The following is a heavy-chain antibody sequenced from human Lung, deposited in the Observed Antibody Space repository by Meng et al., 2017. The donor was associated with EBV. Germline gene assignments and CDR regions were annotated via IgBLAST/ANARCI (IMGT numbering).Heavy chain of an antibody. CDR2: IYPSGSP. CDR3: AREGAVSLYYWFDP. V-gene: IGHV4-4*07. D-gene: IGHD1-26*01. CDR1: GFSTSSYY. Sequence: QVQLSEPAPRLGKLPEPLSLTCTGPGFSTSSYYWSWIRQSAGKGLEWIGRIYPSGSPNYNPSLKSRVTMSVDTSKNQFSLKLSSVTAADTAVYYCAREGAVSLYYWFDPWGQGTLVTVSS. J-gene: IGHJ5*02.